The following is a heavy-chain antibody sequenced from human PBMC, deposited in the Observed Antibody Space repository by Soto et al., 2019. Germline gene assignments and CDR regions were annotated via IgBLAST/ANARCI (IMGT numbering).Heavy chain of an antibody. CDR3: ARDDGYYRLYAY. D-gene: IGHD3-3*01. CDR2: IYYTGST. CDR1: GGSISSGDYF. J-gene: IGHJ4*02. V-gene: IGHV4-30-4*01. Sequence: QVRLQESGPGLVKPSQTLSLTCTVSGGSISSGDYFWSWVRQPPGKGLEWIGYIYYTGSTSYNPSLKSRITMSVDTSKNQFSLKVSSVTAADTAVYFCARDDGYYRLYAYWGQGTLVTVSS.